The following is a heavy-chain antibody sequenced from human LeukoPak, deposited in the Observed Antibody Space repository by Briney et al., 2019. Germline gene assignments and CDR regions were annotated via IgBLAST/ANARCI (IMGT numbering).Heavy chain of an antibody. Sequence: ASVKVSCKASGYTFTGYYMHWVRQAPGQGLEWMGWVNPNSGGTNYAQKFQGRVTMTRDTSISTAYMELSRLRSDDTAVYYCAREKRNERRFFPLLAYWGQGTLVTVSS. D-gene: IGHD3-3*01. V-gene: IGHV1-2*02. CDR3: AREKRNERRFFPLLAY. CDR1: GYTFTGYY. J-gene: IGHJ4*02. CDR2: VNPNSGGT.